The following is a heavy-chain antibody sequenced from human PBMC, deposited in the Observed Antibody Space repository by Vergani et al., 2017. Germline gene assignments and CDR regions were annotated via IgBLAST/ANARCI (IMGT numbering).Heavy chain of an antibody. CDR2: IYYSGST. CDR3: ARAIRYCSSTSCYYFDY. D-gene: IGHD2-2*01. Sequence: QVQLQESGPGLVKPSETLSLTCTVSGGSVSSGSYYWSWIRQPPGKGLEWIGYIYYSGSTNYNPSLKSRVTISVDTSKNQFSLKLSSVTAADTAVYYCARAIRYCSSTSCYYFDYWGQGTLVTVSS. CDR1: GGSVSSGSYY. V-gene: IGHV4-61*01. J-gene: IGHJ4*02.